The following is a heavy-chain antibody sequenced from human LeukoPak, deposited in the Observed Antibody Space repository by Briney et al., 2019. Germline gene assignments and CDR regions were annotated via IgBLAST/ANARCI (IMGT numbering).Heavy chain of an antibody. V-gene: IGHV3-74*03. Sequence: SGGSLSLSCAASGFPFCRYWMHWVRQAPGKGLVLFSRINSDGSGTTYADSVKGRFTISRDNAKNTLYLQMNSLTVEDTAVYYCARDQRYFNYFQDWGQGTLVTVSS. J-gene: IGHJ1*01. CDR3: ARDQRYFNYFQD. CDR2: INSDGSGT. CDR1: GFPFCRYW. D-gene: IGHD2/OR15-2a*01.